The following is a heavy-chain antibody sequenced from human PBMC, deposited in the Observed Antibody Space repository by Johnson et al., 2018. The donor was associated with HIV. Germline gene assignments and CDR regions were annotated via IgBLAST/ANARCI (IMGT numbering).Heavy chain of an antibody. Sequence: VQLVESGAGLVQPGGSLRLSCAASGFTFSSYWMSWVRQAPGKGLEWVANIKQAGSEKYYVDSVKCRSTISRDNAKNSLYLHMNSLRAEDTAVYYCARELYDILTGSPGAFDIWGQGTIVTVSS. V-gene: IGHV3-7*05. D-gene: IGHD3-9*01. CDR2: IKQAGSEK. CDR1: GFTFSSYW. CDR3: ARELYDILTGSPGAFDI. J-gene: IGHJ3*02.